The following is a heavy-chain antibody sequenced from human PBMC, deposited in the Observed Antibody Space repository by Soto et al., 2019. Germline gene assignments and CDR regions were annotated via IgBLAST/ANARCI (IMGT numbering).Heavy chain of an antibody. CDR3: AKDQTYGSGSYYFSNFDY. Sequence: EVQLLESGGGLVQPGGSLRLSCAASGFTFSSYAMSWVRQAPGKGLEWVSAISGSGGGTYSADSVKGRFTISRDNSKNTLYLQMNSLRAEDTAVYYCAKDQTYGSGSYYFSNFDYWGQGTLVTVSS. J-gene: IGHJ4*02. CDR1: GFTFSSYA. D-gene: IGHD3-10*01. CDR2: ISGSGGGT. V-gene: IGHV3-23*01.